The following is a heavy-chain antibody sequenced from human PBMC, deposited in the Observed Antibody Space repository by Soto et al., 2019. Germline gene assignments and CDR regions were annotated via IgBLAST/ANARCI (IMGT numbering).Heavy chain of an antibody. J-gene: IGHJ4*02. CDR1: GYTFTGYY. D-gene: IGHD1-1*01. CDR2: INPNIGDT. V-gene: IGHV1-2*02. CDR3: ARLDRNSFAY. Sequence: ASVKVSCKASGYTFTGYYMHWVRQAPGQGLEWMGWINPNIGDTNYAQKFQGRVTMTRDTSISTAYMELSGLRSDDTAVYYCARLDRNSFAYWGQGTLVTVSS.